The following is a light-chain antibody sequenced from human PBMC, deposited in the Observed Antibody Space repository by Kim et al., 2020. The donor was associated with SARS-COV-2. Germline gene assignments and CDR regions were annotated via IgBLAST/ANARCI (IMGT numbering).Light chain of an antibody. V-gene: IGKV3-20*01. CDR2: GAS. CDR1: QSVTNNY. Sequence: ETVLTQSPGTLSLSPGERATLSCRASQSVTNNYLAWYQQKFGQAPRLLIYGASTRATGIPDRFSGSGSGTDFTLTISRLEPEDFAVYYCQKYGSSPPHTFGPGTKLEIK. CDR3: QKYGSSPPHT. J-gene: IGKJ2*01.